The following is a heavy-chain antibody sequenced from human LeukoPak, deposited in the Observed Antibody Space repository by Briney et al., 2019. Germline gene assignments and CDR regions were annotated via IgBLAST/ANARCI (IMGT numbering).Heavy chain of an antibody. V-gene: IGHV4-39*01. Sequence: PSETLSLTCTVSGGSISSSSYYWGWIRQPPGKGLEWIGSIYYSGSTYYNPSLKSRVTISVDTSKNQFSLKLSSVTAADTAVYYCARHPHIVAVPAAIGRDNWFDPWGQGTLVTVSS. J-gene: IGHJ5*02. CDR2: IYYSGST. CDR1: GGSISSSSYY. CDR3: ARHPHIVAVPAAIGRDNWFDP. D-gene: IGHD2-2*01.